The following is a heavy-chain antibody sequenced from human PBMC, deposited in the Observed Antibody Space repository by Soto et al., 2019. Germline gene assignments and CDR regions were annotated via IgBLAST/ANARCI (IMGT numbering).Heavy chain of an antibody. CDR1: GYTFSSYW. CDR3: ARVGCSGGKCYPGDAFHD. CDR2: IYPGESDA. Sequence: LGESLKIPRKGSGYTFSSYWIGWVRQVPGKGLEWMGNIYPGESDARYSPSFQGQVTISTDKPHTSVDMQWSSLRAADSGIYYCARVGCSGGKCYPGDAFHDWGQGTQVTVSS. D-gene: IGHD2-15*01. V-gene: IGHV5-51*01. J-gene: IGHJ4*02.